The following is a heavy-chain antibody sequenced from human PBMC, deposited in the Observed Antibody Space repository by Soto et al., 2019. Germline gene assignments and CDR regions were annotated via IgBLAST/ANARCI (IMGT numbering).Heavy chain of an antibody. CDR3: ARRHGARSNVFRSAFPLDF. D-gene: IGHD3-3*01. CDR1: GYAFSAYY. CDR2: VNPHTGDS. V-gene: IGHV1-2*02. J-gene: IGHJ4*01. Sequence: QVQLVQSGAEVKRPGASVKVSCQASGYAFSAYYIHWVRQAPGQGLEWMGWVNPHTGDSKYTEIFKCRVTLTSDTSTNTSYMDLPSLTSADTAVYYCARRHGARSNVFRSAFPLDFWGQGTLVAVSS.